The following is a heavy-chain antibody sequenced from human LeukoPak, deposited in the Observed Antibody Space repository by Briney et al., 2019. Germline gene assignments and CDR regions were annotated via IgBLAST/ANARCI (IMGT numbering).Heavy chain of an antibody. CDR1: GYTFTSYG. CDR2: ISAYNGNT. V-gene: IGHV1-18*01. J-gene: IGHJ4*02. Sequence: ASVKVSCKASGYTFTSYGISWVRQAPGQGLEWMGWISAYNGNTNYAQKLQGRVTMTTDTSTNTAYMELRSLRSDDTAVYYCARAALYSSSWYGDFDYWGQGTLVTVSS. CDR3: ARAALYSSSWYGDFDY. D-gene: IGHD6-13*01.